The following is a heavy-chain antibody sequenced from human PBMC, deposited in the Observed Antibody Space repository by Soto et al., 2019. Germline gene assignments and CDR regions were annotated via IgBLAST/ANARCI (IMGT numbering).Heavy chain of an antibody. Sequence: SETLSLTCTVSGGSISSYYWTWIRQPPGKGLEWIGYISFSGNTNYNPSLKSRVAISVDTSKNQFSLKLRSVTAADTAVYYCARDRPLISSAWYYFDYWGQGTLVTVSS. D-gene: IGHD6-19*01. CDR2: ISFSGNT. V-gene: IGHV4-59*01. CDR1: GGSISSYY. CDR3: ARDRPLISSAWYYFDY. J-gene: IGHJ4*02.